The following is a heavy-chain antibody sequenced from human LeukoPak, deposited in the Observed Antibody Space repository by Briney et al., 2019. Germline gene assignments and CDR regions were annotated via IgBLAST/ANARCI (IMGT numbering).Heavy chain of an antibody. CDR1: GYTFTSYG. J-gene: IGHJ4*02. CDR3: ARRVPAYSGYRSDYFDY. V-gene: IGHV1-18*01. CDR2: ISAYNGNT. D-gene: IGHD5-12*01. Sequence: ASVKVSCKASGYTFTSYGISWVRQAPGQGLEWMGWISAYNGNTNYAQKLQGRVTITRNTSISTAYMELSSLRSEDTAVYYCARRVPAYSGYRSDYFDYWGQGTLVTVSS.